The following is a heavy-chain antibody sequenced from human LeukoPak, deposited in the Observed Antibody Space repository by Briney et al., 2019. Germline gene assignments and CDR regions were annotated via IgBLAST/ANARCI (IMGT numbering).Heavy chain of an antibody. Sequence: GGSLRLFCTASGFAFDQHGMSWLRQVLGKGLEWVSGINWVGGSTGYSEPLRGLLTISSHNTKNSLYLQMDSLRAEDTDLYYCARAPITSPFYFDYWGQGTLVTVSS. CDR3: ARAPITSPFYFDY. CDR2: INWVGGST. V-gene: IGHV3-20*04. D-gene: IGHD2-2*01. CDR1: GFAFDQHG. J-gene: IGHJ4*02.